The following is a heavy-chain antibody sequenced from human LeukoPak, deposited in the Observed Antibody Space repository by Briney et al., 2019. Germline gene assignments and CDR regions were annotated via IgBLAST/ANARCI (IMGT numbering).Heavy chain of an antibody. J-gene: IGHJ6*02. CDR3: ARDPVPAATLGYYHYYGMDV. V-gene: IGHV4-31*03. CDR1: GGSISSGGYY. D-gene: IGHD2-2*01. CDR2: IYYSGST. Sequence: SETLSLTCTVSGGSISSGGYYWSWIRQHPGKGREWIGYIYYSGSTYYNPSLKSRVTISVDTSKNQFSLKLSSVTAADTAVYYCARDPVPAATLGYYHYYGMDVWGQGTTVTVSS.